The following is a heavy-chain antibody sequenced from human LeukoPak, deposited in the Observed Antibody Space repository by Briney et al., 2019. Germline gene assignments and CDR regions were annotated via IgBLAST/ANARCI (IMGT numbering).Heavy chain of an antibody. CDR1: GVTFSDYY. V-gene: IGHV3-11*04. Sequence: PGGSLRLSCAASGVTFSDYYMSWIRQAPGKGLQWVSYIGTGGSITYYADSVKGRFTISRDNAKNSLYLQMNSLRVEDTAVYYCAGILEGYHYYMDVWGKGTTVTVSS. J-gene: IGHJ6*03. CDR3: AGILEGYHYYMDV. CDR2: IGTGGSIT.